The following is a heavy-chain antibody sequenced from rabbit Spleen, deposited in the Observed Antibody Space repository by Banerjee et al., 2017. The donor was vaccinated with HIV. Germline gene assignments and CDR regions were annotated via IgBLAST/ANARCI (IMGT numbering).Heavy chain of an antibody. CDR3: AKSNAGSRYLFGL. J-gene: IGHJ4*01. D-gene: IGHD4-2*01. Sequence: QSLEESGGDLVKPEGSLTLTCKASGFDFSSGYYMSWVRQAPGKGLEWIGCIGTGSGRTYYASWAKGRFTISKTSSTTVTLQMTSLTAADTATYFCAKSNAGSRYLFGLWGPGTLVTVS. CDR2: IGTGSGRT. CDR1: GFDFSSGYY. V-gene: IGHV1S40*01.